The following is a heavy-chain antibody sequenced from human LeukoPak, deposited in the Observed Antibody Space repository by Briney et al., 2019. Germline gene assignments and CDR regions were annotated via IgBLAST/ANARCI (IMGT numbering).Heavy chain of an antibody. Sequence: LPGGSLRLSCAASGFTFSSYGMHWVRQAPGKGLEWVAVISYDGSNKYYADPVKGRFTISRDNSKNTLYLQMNSLRAEDTAVYYCAKDPSRSYYDFWSGYYYLYYFDYWGQGTLVTVSS. D-gene: IGHD3-3*01. CDR3: AKDPSRSYYDFWSGYYYLYYFDY. CDR1: GFTFSSYG. V-gene: IGHV3-30*18. CDR2: ISYDGSNK. J-gene: IGHJ4*02.